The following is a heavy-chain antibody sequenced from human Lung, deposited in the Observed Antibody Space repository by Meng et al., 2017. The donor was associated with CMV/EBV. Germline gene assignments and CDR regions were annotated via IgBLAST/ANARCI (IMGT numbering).Heavy chain of an antibody. Sequence: VQLPESGPGLVKPSGTLSLTCAVSGGSISSSNWWSWVRQPPGKGLEWIGEIYHSGSTNYNPSLKSRVTISVDKSKNQFSLKLSSVTAADTPVYYCASFPPPGKQWLVTDYWGQGTLVTVS. CDR3: ASFPPPGKQWLVTDY. CDR1: GGSISSSNW. D-gene: IGHD6-19*01. V-gene: IGHV4-4*02. J-gene: IGHJ4*02. CDR2: IYHSGST.